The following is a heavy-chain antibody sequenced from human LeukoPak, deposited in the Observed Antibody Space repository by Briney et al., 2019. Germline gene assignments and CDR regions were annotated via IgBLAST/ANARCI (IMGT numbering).Heavy chain of an antibody. Sequence: GGSLRLSCAASGFTFSSYWMSWVRQAPGKGLEWVANIKQDGSERYYVDSVKGRFTISRGNAKNSLYLQMNSLRAEDTAVYYCARQSGVGAYYYYYYMDVWGKGTTVTVSS. CDR1: GFTFSSYW. D-gene: IGHD3-16*01. CDR2: IKQDGSER. CDR3: ARQSGVGAYYYYYYMDV. J-gene: IGHJ6*03. V-gene: IGHV3-7*01.